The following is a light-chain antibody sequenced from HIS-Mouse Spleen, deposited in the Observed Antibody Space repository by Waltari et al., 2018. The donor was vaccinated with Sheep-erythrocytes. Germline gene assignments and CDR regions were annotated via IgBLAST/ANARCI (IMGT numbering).Light chain of an antibody. J-gene: IGLJ1*01. CDR2: DVS. V-gene: IGLV2-11*01. Sequence: QSALTQPRSVSGSPGQSVTISCTGTSSDVGGYNYVSWNQQHPGKAPKRMIYDVSKRPSGVPDRFSGSKSGNTASLTISGLQAEDEADYYCCSYAGSYNHVFATGTKVTVL. CDR1: SSDVGGYNY. CDR3: CSYAGSYNHV.